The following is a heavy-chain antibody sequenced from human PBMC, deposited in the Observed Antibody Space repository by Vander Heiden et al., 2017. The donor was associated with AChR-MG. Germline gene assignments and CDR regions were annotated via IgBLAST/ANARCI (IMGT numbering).Heavy chain of an antibody. CDR3: ARLPITIMSPDY. J-gene: IGHJ4*02. CDR2: IYYSGSGTT. V-gene: IGHV4-39*01. CDR1: GGSIISSGYY. D-gene: IGHD3-10*01. Sequence: QLQLQESGPGLVKPSETLSLTCTVSGGSIISSGYYWGWLRQPPGKGLEWIGTIYYSGSGTTYYKPSLKSRVTISVDRSKNQFSLMLTSVTAADTAMYFCARLPITIMSPDYWGQGTLVTVSS.